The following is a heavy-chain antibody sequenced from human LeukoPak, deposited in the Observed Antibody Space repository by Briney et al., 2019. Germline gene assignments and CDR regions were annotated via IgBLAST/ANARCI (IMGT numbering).Heavy chain of an antibody. V-gene: IGHV1-18*01. J-gene: IGHJ4*02. CDR1: GYTFTNYG. CDR3: ARDLSLGRHEYGEPFDY. Sequence: ASVKVSCETSGYTFTNYGISWVRQAPGQGPEWMGWISGYSGNTNYVQKFQGRVTMTTDTSTSTAYTELRSLRSDDTAVYYCARDLSLGRHEYGEPFDYWGQGTLVTVSS. D-gene: IGHD4-17*01. CDR2: ISGYSGNT.